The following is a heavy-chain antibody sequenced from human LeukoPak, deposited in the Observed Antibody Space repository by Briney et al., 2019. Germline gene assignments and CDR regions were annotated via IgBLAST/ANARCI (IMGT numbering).Heavy chain of an antibody. V-gene: IGHV4-38-2*02. J-gene: IGHJ4*02. CDR3: ASGITYYDFWSGYYFDY. CDR1: GYSISSGYY. Sequence: SETLSLTCTVSGYSISSGYYWGWIRQPPGKGLEWIGSIYHSGSTYYNPSLKSRVTISVDTSKNQFSLKLSSVTAADTAVYYCASGITYYDFWSGYYFDYWGQGTLVTVSS. D-gene: IGHD3-3*01. CDR2: IYHSGST.